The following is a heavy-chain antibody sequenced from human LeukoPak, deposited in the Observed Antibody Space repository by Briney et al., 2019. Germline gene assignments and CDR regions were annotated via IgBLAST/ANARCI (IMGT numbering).Heavy chain of an antibody. J-gene: IGHJ6*02. V-gene: IGHV5-51*01. Sequence: GESLKISCKGSGYNFANYWIGWVRQMPGKGLEWMGIIYPGDSDTRYSPSFQGQVTISADKSISTAYLQWSSLKASDTAMYYCARHGPHYYGSMDVWGQGTTVTVSS. CDR3: ARHGPHYYGSMDV. D-gene: IGHD3-10*01. CDR2: IYPGDSDT. CDR1: GYNFANYW.